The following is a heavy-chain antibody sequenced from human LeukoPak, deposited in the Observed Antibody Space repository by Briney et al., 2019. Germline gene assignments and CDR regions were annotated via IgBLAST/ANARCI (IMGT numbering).Heavy chain of an antibody. CDR2: IYYSGST. Sequence: SETLSLTCTVSGYSISSSYYWGWIRQPPGKGLEWIGSIYYSGSTYYNPSLKSRVTISVDTSKNQFSLKLSSVTAADTAVYYCARVGRRLWFGELLPVLERRSEPDNWFDPWGQGTLVTVSS. CDR3: ARVGRRLWFGELLPVLERRSEPDNWFDP. CDR1: GYSISSSYY. J-gene: IGHJ5*02. V-gene: IGHV4-38-2*02. D-gene: IGHD3-10*01.